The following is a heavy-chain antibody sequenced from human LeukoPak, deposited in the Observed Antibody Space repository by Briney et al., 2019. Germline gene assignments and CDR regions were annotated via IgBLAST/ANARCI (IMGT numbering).Heavy chain of an antibody. CDR3: ARHKPTGSYPLEL. J-gene: IGHJ4*02. CDR2: IYTSGST. D-gene: IGHD3-10*01. V-gene: IGHV4-4*07. Sequence: SETLSLTCTVSGGSISSYYWSWIRQPAGKGLEWIGRIYTSGSTNYNPSLKSRVTISADTSTSQLSLKLSSVTAADTAVYYCARHKPTGSYPLELWGQGTLVTVSS. CDR1: GGSISSYY.